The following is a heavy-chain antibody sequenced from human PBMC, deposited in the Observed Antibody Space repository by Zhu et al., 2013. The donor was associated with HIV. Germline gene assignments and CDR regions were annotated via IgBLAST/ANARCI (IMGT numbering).Heavy chain of an antibody. CDR1: GYTFTGYY. CDR3: ARGPPPSTGGPWDYFDY. CDR2: INPNSGGA. Sequence: QVQLVQSGAEVKKPGASVKVSCKASGYTFTGYYMHWVRQAPGQGLEWMGWINPNSGGANYAQKFQGWVTMTRDTSISTAYMEVNRLKSDDTAVYYCARGPPPSTGGPWDYFDYWGQGTLVTVSS. D-gene: IGHD7-27*01. J-gene: IGHJ4*02. V-gene: IGHV1-2*04.